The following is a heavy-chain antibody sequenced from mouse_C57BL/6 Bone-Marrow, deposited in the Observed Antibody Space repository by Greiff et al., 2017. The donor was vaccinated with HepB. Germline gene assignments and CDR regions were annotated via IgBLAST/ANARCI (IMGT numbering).Heavy chain of an antibody. CDR2: IRSKSSNYAT. Sequence: EVQRVESGGGLVQPKGSLKLSCAASGFTFNTYAMHWVRQAPGKGLEWVARIRSKSSNYATYYADSVKDRFTISRDDSQSMLYLQMNNLKTEDTAMYYCVRDVYYDMTNGFAYWGQGTLVTVSA. CDR3: VRDVYYDMTNGFAY. CDR1: GFTFNTYA. J-gene: IGHJ3*01. V-gene: IGHV10-3*01. D-gene: IGHD2-4*01.